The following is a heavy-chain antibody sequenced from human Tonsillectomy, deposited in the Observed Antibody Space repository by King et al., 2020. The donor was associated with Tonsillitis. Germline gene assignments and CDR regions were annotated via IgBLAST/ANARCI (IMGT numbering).Heavy chain of an antibody. CDR3: ARQNACRLSYFDY. Sequence: VQLVESGGGLIQPGGSLRVSCAASEFIVNSDYMSWVRQAPGKGPEWVSVIYNGGSTDYADSVKGRFTISRDNSKNTLYLQMNSLRAEATAVYYRARQNACRLSYFDYWGQGTLVTVSS. CDR1: EFIVNSDY. V-gene: IGHV3-53*01. CDR2: IYNGGST. J-gene: IGHJ4*02.